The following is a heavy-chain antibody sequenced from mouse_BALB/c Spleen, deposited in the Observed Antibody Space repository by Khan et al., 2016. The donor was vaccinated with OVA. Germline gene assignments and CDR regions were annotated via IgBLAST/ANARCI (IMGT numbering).Heavy chain of an antibody. CDR3: ARSNYDGSSLYAMDY. Sequence: DLVKPGASVKLSCKASGYTFTSYWVNWIKERPGQGLEWIGRVAPGSGSTSYNDMFKAKAALTIDTSSRTAYIQLSSLSSEDSAVYCFARSNYDGSSLYAMDYWGQGTSVTVSS. V-gene: IGHV1S41*01. D-gene: IGHD1-1*01. CDR1: GYTFTSYW. CDR2: VAPGSGST. J-gene: IGHJ4*01.